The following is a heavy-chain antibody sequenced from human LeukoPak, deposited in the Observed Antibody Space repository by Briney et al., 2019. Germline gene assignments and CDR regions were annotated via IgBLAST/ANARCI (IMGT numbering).Heavy chain of an antibody. V-gene: IGHV3-30*02. CDR3: AKDYYGSGRPGRFDP. CDR2: IRYDGSNK. J-gene: IGHJ5*02. CDR1: GFTFSSYG. Sequence: GGSLRLSCAASGFTFSSYGIHWVRHAPGKGLEWVAFIRYDGSNKYYADSVKGRFTISRDNSKNTLYLQMNSLRAEDTAVYYCAKDYYGSGRPGRFDPWGQGTLVTVSS. D-gene: IGHD3-10*01.